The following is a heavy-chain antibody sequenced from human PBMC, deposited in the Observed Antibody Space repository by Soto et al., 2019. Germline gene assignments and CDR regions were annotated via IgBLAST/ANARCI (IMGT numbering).Heavy chain of an antibody. J-gene: IGHJ2*01. V-gene: IGHV3-30*03. Sequence: VQLVESGGGLVKPGGSLRLSCAASGFTFSSYSMNWVRQAPGKGLEWVAVISYDGSNKYYADSVKGRFTISRDNSKNTLYLQMNSLRAEDTAVYYCARDPDSSGYHYWYFDLWGRGTLVTVSS. CDR2: ISYDGSNK. CDR1: GFTFSSYS. D-gene: IGHD3-22*01. CDR3: ARDPDSSGYHYWYFDL.